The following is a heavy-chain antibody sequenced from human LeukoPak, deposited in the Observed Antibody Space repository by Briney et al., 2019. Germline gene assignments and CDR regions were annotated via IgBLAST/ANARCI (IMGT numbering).Heavy chain of an antibody. V-gene: IGHV3-53*01. CDR2: IYSGGST. Sequence: PGGTLRLSCAASGFTVSSNYMNWVRQAPGKGLEWVSVIYSGGSTYYADSVKGRFTISRDNSKNTLYLQMNSLRAEDTAVYYCARALYSLGPFDYWGQGTLVTVSS. CDR1: GFTVSSNY. D-gene: IGHD2-21*01. J-gene: IGHJ4*02. CDR3: ARALYSLGPFDY.